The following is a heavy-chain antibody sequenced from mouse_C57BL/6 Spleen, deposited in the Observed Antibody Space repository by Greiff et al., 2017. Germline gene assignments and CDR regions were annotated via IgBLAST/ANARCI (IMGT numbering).Heavy chain of an antibody. CDR1: EYEFPSHD. V-gene: IGHV5-2*01. J-gene: IGHJ1*03. CDR2: INSDGGST. CDR3: ARRGNYRDWYFDV. D-gene: IGHD2-1*01. Sequence: EVQLVQSGGGLVQPGESLKLSCESNEYEFPSHDMPWVRKTPEKRLELVAAINSDGGSTYYPDTMERRFIISRDNTKKTLYLQMSSLRSEDTALYYCARRGNYRDWYFDVWGTGTTVTVSS.